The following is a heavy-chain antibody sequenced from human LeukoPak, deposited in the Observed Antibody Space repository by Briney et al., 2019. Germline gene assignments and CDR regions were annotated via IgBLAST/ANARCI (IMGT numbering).Heavy chain of an antibody. CDR1: GGSISGSSWY. V-gene: IGHV4-39*01. D-gene: IGHD3-10*01. CDR2: IYYTGST. J-gene: IGHJ5*02. CDR3: ASTSGWFDP. Sequence: SETLSLTCTVSGGSISGSSWYWGWIRQPPGKGLEWIGNIYYTGSTYYNPSLKSRVTISVDTSKNQFSLKLSSVTAADTAVYYCASTSGWFDPWGQGTLVTVSS.